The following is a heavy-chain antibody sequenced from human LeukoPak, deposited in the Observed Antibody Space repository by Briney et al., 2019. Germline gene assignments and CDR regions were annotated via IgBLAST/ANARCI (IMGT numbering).Heavy chain of an antibody. J-gene: IGHJ4*02. D-gene: IGHD4-23*01. CDR2: TYYSGST. CDR3: ARDRVDYGGNYYFDY. Sequence: PSETLSLTCTVSGGSISSGDYYWSWIRQPPGKGLEWIVYTYYSGSTYYNPSLKSRVTISVDTSKNQFSLKLSSVTAADTAVYYCARDRVDYGGNYYFDYWGQGTLVTVSS. V-gene: IGHV4-30-4*01. CDR1: GGSISSGDYY.